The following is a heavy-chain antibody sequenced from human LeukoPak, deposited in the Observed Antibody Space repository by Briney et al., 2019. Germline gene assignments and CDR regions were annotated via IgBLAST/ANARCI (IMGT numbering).Heavy chain of an antibody. V-gene: IGHV1-18*01. CDR1: GYTFTSYG. J-gene: IGHJ4*02. D-gene: IGHD5-18*01. CDR3: ARFEDTAMASANFDY. CDR2: ISAYNGNT. Sequence: ASVKVSCKASGYTFTSYGISWVRQAPGQGLEWMGWISAYNGNTNYAQKLQGRVTMTTDTSTSTAYMELRSLRSDDTAVYYCARFEDTAMASANFDYWGQETLVTVSS.